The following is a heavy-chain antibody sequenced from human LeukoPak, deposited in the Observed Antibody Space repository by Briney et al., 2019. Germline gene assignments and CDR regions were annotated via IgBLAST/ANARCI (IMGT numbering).Heavy chain of an antibody. V-gene: IGHV4-39*02. CDR2: IYYSGST. D-gene: IGHD4-17*01. CDR1: GGSISSSSYY. Sequence: PSETLSLTCTVSGGSISSSSYYWGWIRQPPGKGLEWIGSIYYSGSTYYNPSLKSRVTISVDTSKNQFSLKLSSVTAADTAVYYCAREKEDYGVGYWGQGTLVTVSS. CDR3: AREKEDYGVGY. J-gene: IGHJ4*02.